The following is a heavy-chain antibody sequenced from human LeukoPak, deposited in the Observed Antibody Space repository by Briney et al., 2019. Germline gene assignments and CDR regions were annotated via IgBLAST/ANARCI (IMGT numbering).Heavy chain of an antibody. CDR1: GGSFTTHY. J-gene: IGHJ3*01. V-gene: IGHV4-59*11. CDR3: ASDSISMNAFDA. CDR2: ISYIGST. D-gene: IGHD3-22*01. Sequence: SETLSLTCTVSGGSFTTHYWSWIRQPPGKGLEWIGYISYIGSTNYNPSLKSRVTISIDTSKNEVSLMLTSVTAADAAVYYCASDSISMNAFDAWGQGTMVTVSS.